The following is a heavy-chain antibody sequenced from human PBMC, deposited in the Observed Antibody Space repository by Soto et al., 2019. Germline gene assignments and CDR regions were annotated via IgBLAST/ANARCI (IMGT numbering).Heavy chain of an antibody. V-gene: IGHV1-69*01. D-gene: IGHD2-2*01. Sequence: QVQLVQSGAEVKKPGSSVKVSCKASGGTFSSYAISWVRQAPGQGLEWMGGIIPIFGTANYAQKFQGRVTITADVSTSTAYMELSSLRSEDTAVYYCARVPTVVVPAAMQGAAAFDIWGQGTMVTVSS. CDR3: ARVPTVVVPAAMQGAAAFDI. CDR1: GGTFSSYA. CDR2: IIPIFGTA. J-gene: IGHJ3*02.